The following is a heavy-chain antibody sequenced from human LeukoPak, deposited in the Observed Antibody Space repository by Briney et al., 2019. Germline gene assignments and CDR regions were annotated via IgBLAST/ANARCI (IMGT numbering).Heavy chain of an antibody. J-gene: IGHJ3*02. V-gene: IGHV4-39*01. Sequence: PSETLSLICTVSGGSISSSSYYWGWIRQPPGKGLEWIGRIYYSGSPYYNPSLKSRVTISVDTSKNQFTLKLSSVTASDTAVYSWASKRGFRYDAFDIWGQGTMVTVSS. CDR3: ASKRGFRYDAFDI. D-gene: IGHD3-10*01. CDR1: GGSISSSSYY. CDR2: IYYSGSP.